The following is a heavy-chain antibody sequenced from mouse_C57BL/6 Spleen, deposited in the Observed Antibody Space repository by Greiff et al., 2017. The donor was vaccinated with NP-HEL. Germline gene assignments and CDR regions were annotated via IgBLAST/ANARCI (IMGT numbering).Heavy chain of an antibody. J-gene: IGHJ4*01. V-gene: IGHV5-9*01. CDR3: ARQESYAMDY. Sequence: DVMLVESGGGLVKPGGSLKLSCAASGFTFSSYTMSWVRQTPEKRLEWVATISGGGGNTYYPDSVKGRFTISRDNAKNTLYLQMSSLRSEDTALYYCARQESYAMDYWGQGTSVTVSS. CDR2: ISGGGGNT. CDR1: GFTFSSYT.